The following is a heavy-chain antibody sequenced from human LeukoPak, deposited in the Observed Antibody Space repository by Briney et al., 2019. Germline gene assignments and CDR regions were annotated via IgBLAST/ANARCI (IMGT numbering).Heavy chain of an antibody. J-gene: IGHJ4*02. V-gene: IGHV3-15*01. CDR2: IKSKTDGGTT. CDR1: GFTFSNAW. Sequence: GGSLRLSCAASGFTFSNAWMSWVRQAPGKGLEWVGRIKSKTDGGTTDYAAPVKGRFTISRDDSKNTLYLQMNCLKTEDTAVYYCTTAAREMATITGFYFDYWGQGTLVTVSS. D-gene: IGHD5-24*01. CDR3: TTAAREMATITGFYFDY.